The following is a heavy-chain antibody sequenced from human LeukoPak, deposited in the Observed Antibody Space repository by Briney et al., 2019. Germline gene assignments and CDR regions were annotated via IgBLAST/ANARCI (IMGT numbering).Heavy chain of an antibody. CDR1: GYTFTSYY. J-gene: IGHJ4*02. CDR2: INPSGGST. CDR3: ARGQPGRITFGGVIVTLPDY. D-gene: IGHD3-16*02. Sequence: ASVKVSCKAPGYTFTSYYMHWVRQAPGQGLEWMGIINPSGGSTSYAQKFQGRVTMTRDTSTSTVYMELSSLRSEDTAVYYCARGQPGRITFGGVIVTLPDYWGQGTLVTVSS. V-gene: IGHV1-46*01.